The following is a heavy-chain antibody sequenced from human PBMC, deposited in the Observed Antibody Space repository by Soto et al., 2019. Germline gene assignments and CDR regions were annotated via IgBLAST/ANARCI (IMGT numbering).Heavy chain of an antibody. CDR2: VYYSGSS. J-gene: IGHJ5*02. V-gene: IGHV4-31*03. CDR3: AKLSGTSSTCYFPGWFDP. Sequence: QVQLQESGPGLVKPSETLSLTCTVSGDSISGGASFWSWIRQPPGKGLEWIAKVYYSGSSYYNPSLKSRLTISVDTTTNQFSLQLKSMTAADTAVYYCAKLSGTSSTCYFPGWFDPWGQGTLVTVSS. CDR1: GDSISGGASF. D-gene: IGHD2-2*01.